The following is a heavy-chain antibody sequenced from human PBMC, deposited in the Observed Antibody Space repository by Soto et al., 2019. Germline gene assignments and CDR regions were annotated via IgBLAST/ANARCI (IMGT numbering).Heavy chain of an antibody. CDR2: IDKNGSGK. J-gene: IGHJ4*02. V-gene: IGHV3-7*01. Sequence: DVQLVESGGGLVQPGGSLRLSCAASGFSFSEFPMSWARQTSGRGLEWVATIDKNGSGKSYVDSVTGRFTISRDNAESSLSLQMTSLTAENTALYYCVRDLGFWNTLWGQGTLVTVSS. CDR1: GFSFSEFP. D-gene: IGHD3-3*01. CDR3: VRDLGFWNTL.